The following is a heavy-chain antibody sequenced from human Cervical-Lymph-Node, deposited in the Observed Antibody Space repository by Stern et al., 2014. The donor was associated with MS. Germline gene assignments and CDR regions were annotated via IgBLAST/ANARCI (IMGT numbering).Heavy chain of an antibody. CDR3: AKVTSYYYYYGMDV. CDR1: GDPFISYA. CDR2: IIAIFGTT. V-gene: IGHV1-69*01. J-gene: IGHJ6*02. Sequence: QVQLVQSGAEVKKPGSSVKVSCKASGDPFISYAISWVRQVPGKGLEWMGGIIAIFGTTNYAPKFQGTVTITADESTSTAYMELSSLRSEDTAVYYCAKVTSYYYYYGMDVWGQGTTVTVSS.